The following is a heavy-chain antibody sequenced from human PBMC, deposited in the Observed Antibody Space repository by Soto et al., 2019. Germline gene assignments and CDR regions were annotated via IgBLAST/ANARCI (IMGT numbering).Heavy chain of an antibody. D-gene: IGHD3-10*01. Sequence: QVQLVQSGAEVRQPGASVKVSCKASGYSFTTYGMSWVRQAPGQGLEYMGWINGYGHGAKYVQRFQGRYSMTTYTATNTVYMDLRSLTSDDTAVYYCGRDLNGDFYYWGQGTVVTVSP. V-gene: IGHV1-18*01. J-gene: IGHJ4*02. CDR3: GRDLNGDFYY. CDR1: GYSFTTYG. CDR2: INGYGHGA.